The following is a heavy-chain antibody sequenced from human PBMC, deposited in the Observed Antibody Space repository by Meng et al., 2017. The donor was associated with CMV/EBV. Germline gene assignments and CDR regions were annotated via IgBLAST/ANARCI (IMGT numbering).Heavy chain of an antibody. J-gene: IGHJ4*02. Sequence: GSGSSFPSYWIGWVRQMPGKGLEWMGIIYPGDSDTRYSPSFQGQVTISADKSISTAYLQWSSLKASVTAMYYCARPTKSGGFTFDYWGQGTLVTVSS. CDR1: GSSFPSYW. D-gene: IGHD3-10*01. CDR2: IYPGDSDT. CDR3: ARPTKSGGFTFDY. V-gene: IGHV5-51*01.